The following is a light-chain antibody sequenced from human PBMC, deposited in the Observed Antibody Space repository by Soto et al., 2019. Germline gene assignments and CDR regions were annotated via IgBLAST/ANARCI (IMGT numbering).Light chain of an antibody. V-gene: IGKV3-20*01. CDR2: GAS. Sequence: EIVLTQSPGTLSLSPGERATLSCRASQTVTNSYVAWYQQQLGQAPRLLIYGASIRATGIPDRFSGSGSGTDFTLTISGLEPEDSAVFNCQQYANSPTFGQGTKVEIK. CDR1: QTVTNSY. J-gene: IGKJ1*01. CDR3: QQYANSPT.